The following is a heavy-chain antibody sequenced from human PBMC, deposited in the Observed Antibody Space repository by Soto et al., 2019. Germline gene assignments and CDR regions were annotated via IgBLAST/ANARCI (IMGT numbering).Heavy chain of an antibody. V-gene: IGHV1-69*02. CDR2: IIPILGIA. CDR1: GGTFSSYT. Sequence: QVQLVQSGAEVKKPGSSVKVSCKASGGTFSSYTISWVRQAPGQGLEWMGSIIPILGIANYAQKFQGRVTITADKSTSTAYMELSSLGSEDTAVYYCARGRYCGGDCYSAAFDIWGQGTMVTVSS. CDR3: ARGRYCGGDCYSAAFDI. D-gene: IGHD2-21*02. J-gene: IGHJ3*02.